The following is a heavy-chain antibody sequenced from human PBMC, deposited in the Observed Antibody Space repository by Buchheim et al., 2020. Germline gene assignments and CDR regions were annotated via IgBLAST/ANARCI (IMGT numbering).Heavy chain of an antibody. D-gene: IGHD3-22*01. CDR3: TTDPYYYDSSGYLDY. CDR1: SVSNAW. CDR2: IKSKTDGGTT. J-gene: IGHJ4*02. Sequence: SVSNAWMNWVRQAPGKGLEWVGRIKSKTDGGTTDYAAPVKGRFTIPRDDSKNTLYLQMNSLKTEDTTGYYCTTDPYYYDSSGYLDYWGQGTL. V-gene: IGHV3-15*07.